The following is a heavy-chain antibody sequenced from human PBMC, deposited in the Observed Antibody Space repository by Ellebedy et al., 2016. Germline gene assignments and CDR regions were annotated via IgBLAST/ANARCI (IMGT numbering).Heavy chain of an antibody. Sequence: ASVKVSCXASGYVFTGDFLHWVRQAPGQGLEWMGWINPTTGETSYAQTFEGRVIMTRDTSITTVYMEIRNLRSDDTAVFYCARDRREFQLHYYDMDVWGKGTTVTVSS. J-gene: IGHJ6*03. V-gene: IGHV1-2*02. CDR1: GYVFTGDF. D-gene: IGHD4-23*01. CDR2: INPTTGET. CDR3: ARDRREFQLHYYDMDV.